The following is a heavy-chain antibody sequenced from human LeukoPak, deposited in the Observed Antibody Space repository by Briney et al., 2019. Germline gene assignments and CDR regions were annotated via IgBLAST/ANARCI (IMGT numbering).Heavy chain of an antibody. Sequence: GRSLRLSCAASGLTFSGYGMHWVRQAPGKGLEWVALISYDGSYKYYADSVKGRFTISRDNAKNSLYLQMNSLRAEDTAVYYCARDLGWDGDYWYFDLWGRGTLVTVSS. CDR3: ARDLGWDGDYWYFDL. J-gene: IGHJ2*01. V-gene: IGHV3-30*03. CDR1: GLTFSGYG. D-gene: IGHD4-17*01. CDR2: ISYDGSYK.